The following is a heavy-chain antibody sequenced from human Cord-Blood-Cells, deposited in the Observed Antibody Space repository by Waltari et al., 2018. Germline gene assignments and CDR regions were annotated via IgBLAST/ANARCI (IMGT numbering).Heavy chain of an antibody. V-gene: IGHV4-4*02. Sequence: QVQLQESGPGLVTPSGTLSLTCAVSGGPISSSNWWGWVRQPPGKGLEWIGEIYHSGSTNYHPSLKGRVTISVDKSKNQFSLELSSVMAAITAVNYCAGYSHSSGWYAHFDYWGQGTLVTVSS. D-gene: IGHD6-19*01. CDR3: AGYSHSSGWYAHFDY. J-gene: IGHJ4*02. CDR2: IYHSGST. CDR1: GGPISSSNW.